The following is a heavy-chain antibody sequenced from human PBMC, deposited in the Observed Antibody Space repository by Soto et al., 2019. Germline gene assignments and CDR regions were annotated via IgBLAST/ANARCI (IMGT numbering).Heavy chain of an antibody. J-gene: IGHJ6*02. CDR1: GFTFSLYS. CDR3: ARDRRGGYGYSWDDYLYYYGKEV. Sequence: PGGSLRLSCVAFGFTFSLYSMHWVRQAPGKGLEWVAVISHDGGNEYYADSVKGRFTISRDNSANTVYLEMNTLRVEDTAVFYCARDRRGGYGYSWDDYLYYYGKEVWGQGTTVTVT. CDR2: ISHDGGNE. D-gene: IGHD5-12*01. V-gene: IGHV3-30-3*01.